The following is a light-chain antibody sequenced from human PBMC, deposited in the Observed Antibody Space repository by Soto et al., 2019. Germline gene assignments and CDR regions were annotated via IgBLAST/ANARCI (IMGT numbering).Light chain of an antibody. CDR3: NSYTSSNTYV. J-gene: IGLJ1*01. CDR2: EVN. Sequence: QSALTQTPSVSGSPGQSVTISCTGTSSDVGSYNRVSWYQQPPGTAPKLMIYEVNNRPSGVPDRFSGSKSGNTASLTITGLQAEDEADYYCNSYTSSNTYVFGTGTKVTVL. V-gene: IGLV2-18*02. CDR1: SSDVGSYNR.